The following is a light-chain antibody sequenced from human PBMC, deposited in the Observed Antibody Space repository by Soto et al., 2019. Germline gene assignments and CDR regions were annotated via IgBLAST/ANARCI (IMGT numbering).Light chain of an antibody. V-gene: IGKV1D-16*01. CDR2: AAS. J-gene: IGKJ4*01. Sequence: DVQMTQSPSSLSASVGDRVTITCRASQDINSXFAWYQHKPGNAPKSLIYAASSLQTGVPSRFSGSESGTDFTLTISNLQPEDSATYYCQQYNIYPLTFGGGTKVEIK. CDR3: QQYNIYPLT. CDR1: QDINSX.